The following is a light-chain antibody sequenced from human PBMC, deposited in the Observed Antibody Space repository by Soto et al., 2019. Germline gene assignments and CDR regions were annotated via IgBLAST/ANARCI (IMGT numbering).Light chain of an antibody. V-gene: IGLV1-47*01. CDR2: RND. CDR3: GTWDGSLSGHWV. Sequence: QSVLTQPPSASGTPGQRVTISCSGSSSNIGSNYVYCYQQFPGTAPKLLVFRNDQRPSGVPHRFTGSKSGTSASLAISGLRSEDEADYYWGTWDGSLSGHWVFGGGTKVTVL. J-gene: IGLJ3*02. CDR1: SSNIGSNY.